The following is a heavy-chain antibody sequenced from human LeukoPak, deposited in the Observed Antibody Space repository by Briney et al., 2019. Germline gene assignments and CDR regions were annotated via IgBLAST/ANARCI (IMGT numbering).Heavy chain of an antibody. CDR1: GGSISSYY. V-gene: IGHV4-59*01. Sequence: SETLSLTCSVSGGSISSYYWSWIRQPPGKGLEWIGYIYYSGGTSYSPSLKSRVTISVDTSKSQFSLKLSSVTAADTATYYCARSYGGNPGVFDYWGQGTLVTVS. J-gene: IGHJ4*02. CDR2: IYYSGGT. CDR3: ARSYGGNPGVFDY. D-gene: IGHD4-23*01.